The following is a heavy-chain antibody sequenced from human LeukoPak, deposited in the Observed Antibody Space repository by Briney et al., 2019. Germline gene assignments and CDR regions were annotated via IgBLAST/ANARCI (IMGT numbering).Heavy chain of an antibody. V-gene: IGHV3-7*01. Sequence: GGSLRLSCAASGFTFSSYWMSWVRQAPGKGLEWVADIKQDGNEKYYVDSVKGRFTISRDNAKNSLYLQMNSLRAEDTAVYYCVRMGRYGDYDYWGQGTLVTVSS. J-gene: IGHJ4*02. CDR1: GFTFSSYW. CDR2: IKQDGNEK. D-gene: IGHD4-17*01. CDR3: VRMGRYGDYDY.